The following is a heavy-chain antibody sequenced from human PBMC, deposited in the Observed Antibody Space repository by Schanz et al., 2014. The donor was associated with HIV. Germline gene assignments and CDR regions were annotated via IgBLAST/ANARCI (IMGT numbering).Heavy chain of an antibody. V-gene: IGHV3-21*02. CDR3: ARAGAHWTSCFDY. CDR1: GFTFSSKS. Sequence: EVQLVESGGGLVKPGGSLRLSCAASGFTFSSKSMSWVRQAPGKGLEWVSSISAGSESVKYADSVRGRFTISRDNTESSLFPPMNRLTTEDTAVYFCARAGAHWTSCFDYWGQGTLVTVSS. D-gene: IGHD1-1*01. CDR2: ISAGSESV. J-gene: IGHJ4*02.